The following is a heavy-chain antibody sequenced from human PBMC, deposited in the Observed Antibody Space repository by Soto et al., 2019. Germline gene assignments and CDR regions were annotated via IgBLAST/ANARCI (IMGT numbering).Heavy chain of an antibody. D-gene: IGHD3-10*01. CDR2: ISYDGSNK. Sequence: QVQLVESGGGVVQPGRSLRLSCAASGFTFSTYAMHWVRQAPGKGLEWVAVISYDGSNKYYVDSVKGRFTISRDNSKNTLSLQMNSLRAEDAPVYYCGRDFTLIRGVIAIDYYYTMDVWGPGTTVTVSS. J-gene: IGHJ6*02. CDR3: GRDFTLIRGVIAIDYYYTMDV. V-gene: IGHV3-30-3*01. CDR1: GFTFSTYA.